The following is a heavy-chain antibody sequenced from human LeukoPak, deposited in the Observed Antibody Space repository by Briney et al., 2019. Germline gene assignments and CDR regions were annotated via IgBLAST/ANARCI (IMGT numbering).Heavy chain of an antibody. CDR1: GFTLSSYA. D-gene: IGHD4-17*01. CDR3: ARVFGDYVLGYFDY. Sequence: GGSLRLSCAASGFTLSSYAMTWVRQAPGKGLEWVANIKQDGSEKYYVDSVKGRFTISRDNAKNSLYLQMNSLRAEDTAVYYCARVFGDYVLGYFDYWGQGTLVTVSS. CDR2: IKQDGSEK. V-gene: IGHV3-7*01. J-gene: IGHJ4*02.